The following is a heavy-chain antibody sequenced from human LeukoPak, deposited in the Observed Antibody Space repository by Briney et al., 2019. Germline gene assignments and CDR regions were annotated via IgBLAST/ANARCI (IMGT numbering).Heavy chain of an antibody. D-gene: IGHD3-3*01. CDR2: ISIYNGNT. CDR3: ARITYDFWSGYYMPDDP. Sequence: ASVKVSCKASGYTFTSYGISWVRQAPGQGLEWMGWISIYNGNTDYAQKLRGRVTMTTDTSTSTAYLELRGLRSDGTAVYYCARITYDFWSGYYMPDDPWGQGTLVTVSS. V-gene: IGHV1-18*01. CDR1: GYTFTSYG. J-gene: IGHJ5*02.